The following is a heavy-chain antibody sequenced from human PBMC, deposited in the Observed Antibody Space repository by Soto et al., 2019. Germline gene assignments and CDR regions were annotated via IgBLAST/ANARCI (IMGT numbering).Heavy chain of an antibody. V-gene: IGHV5-51*01. CDR3: ARLVNYYFGMDV. Sequence: TTHWLGFVRQKPGKGLEWMGIIYPGDSDTKYSPSFQGQVTISVDKSISTAYLHWSSLKASDTATYYCARLVNYYFGMDVWGLGTTVTVSS. CDR2: IYPGDSDT. J-gene: IGHJ6*02. CDR1: TTHW.